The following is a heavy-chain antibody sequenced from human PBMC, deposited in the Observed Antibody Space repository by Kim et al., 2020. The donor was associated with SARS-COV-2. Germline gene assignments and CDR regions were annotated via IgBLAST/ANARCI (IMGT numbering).Heavy chain of an antibody. CDR2: T. CDR3: ARGSSWYGMDV. Sequence: TNYNPSLKSRVTISVDTSKNQFSLKLSSVTAADTAVYYCARGSSWYGMDVWGQGTTVTTSS. D-gene: IGHD6-13*01. J-gene: IGHJ6*02. V-gene: IGHV4-34*01.